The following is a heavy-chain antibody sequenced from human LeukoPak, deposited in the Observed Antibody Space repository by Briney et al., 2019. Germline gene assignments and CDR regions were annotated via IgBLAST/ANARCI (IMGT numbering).Heavy chain of an antibody. J-gene: IGHJ3*02. D-gene: IGHD4-11*01. CDR2: ISTYSGKS. CDR3: ARTVTVYDPFDI. V-gene: IGHV1-18*01. Sequence: ASVKVSCKASGYTFTSYGISWVRQAPGQGLEWMGWISTYSGKSEYLQKFQGRVTMTTDTSTSTAYMELRSLRSDDTAVYYCARTVTVYDPFDIWGQGTLVTVSS. CDR1: GYTFTSYG.